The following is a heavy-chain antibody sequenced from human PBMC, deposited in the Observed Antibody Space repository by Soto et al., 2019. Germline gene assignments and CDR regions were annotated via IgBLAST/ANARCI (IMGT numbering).Heavy chain of an antibody. CDR3: ARDQDIVVVPAAWEDAFDI. CDR2: ISAYNGNT. D-gene: IGHD2-2*01. J-gene: IGHJ3*02. V-gene: IGHV1-18*01. CDR1: GYTFTSYG. Sequence: ASVKVSCKASGYTFTSYGISWVRQAPGQGLEWMGWISAYNGNTNYAQKLQGRVTMTTDTSTSTAYMELWSLRSDDTAVYYCARDQDIVVVPAAWEDAFDIWGQGTMVTVSS.